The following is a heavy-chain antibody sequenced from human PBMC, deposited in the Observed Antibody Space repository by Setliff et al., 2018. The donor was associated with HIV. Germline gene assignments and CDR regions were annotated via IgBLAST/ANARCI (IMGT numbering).Heavy chain of an antibody. CDR3: GRHSLSMVQYYFDY. Sequence: ASVKVSCKASGYKFTGYQMHWVRQAPGQGLEWMGWINPDSGDTKFARNFEGRVTMTRDTAISTAYMELNRLRSDDTAVYYCGRHSLSMVQYYFDYWGQGTLVTVSS. CDR2: INPDSGDT. V-gene: IGHV1-2*02. D-gene: IGHD3-10*01. J-gene: IGHJ4*02. CDR1: GYKFTGYQ.